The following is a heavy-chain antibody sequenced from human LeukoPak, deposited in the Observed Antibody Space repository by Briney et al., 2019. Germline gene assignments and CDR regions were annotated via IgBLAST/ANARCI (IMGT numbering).Heavy chain of an antibody. V-gene: IGHV3-21*01. Sequence: PGGSLRLSCAASGFTLSYAWMSWVRQAPGKGLEWVSSISSSSSYIYYADSVKGRFTISRDNAKNSLYLQMNSLRAEDTAVYYCARDPMLAARPPHWFDPWGQGTLVTVSS. CDR2: ISSSSSYI. J-gene: IGHJ5*02. D-gene: IGHD6-6*01. CDR1: GFTLSYAW. CDR3: ARDPMLAARPPHWFDP.